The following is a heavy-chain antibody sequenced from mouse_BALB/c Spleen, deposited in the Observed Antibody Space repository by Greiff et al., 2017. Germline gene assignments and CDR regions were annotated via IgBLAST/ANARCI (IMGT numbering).Heavy chain of an antibody. J-gene: IGHJ2*01. CDR3: ARSGSSYFDH. Sequence: VQLQQSGAELARPGASVKLSCKASGYTFTSYWMQWVKQRPGQGLEWIGAIYPGDGDTRYTQKFKGKATLTADKSSSTAYMQLSSLASEDSAVYYCARSGSSYFDHWGQGTTLTVSS. V-gene: IGHV1-87*01. D-gene: IGHD1-1*01. CDR1: GYTFTSYW. CDR2: IYPGDGDT.